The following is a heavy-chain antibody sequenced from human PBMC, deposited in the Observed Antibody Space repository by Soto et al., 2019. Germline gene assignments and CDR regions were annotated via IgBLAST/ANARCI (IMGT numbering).Heavy chain of an antibody. V-gene: IGHV1-69*13. Sequence: GASLKVSCKASGGTFSSYAISWVRQAPGQGLEWMGGIIPIFGTANYAQKFQGRVTITADESTSTAYMELSSLRSEDTAVYYCARDRDAITMVRGVIGSRYYYYGMDVWGQGTTVTVSS. CDR1: GGTFSSYA. CDR2: IIPIFGTA. J-gene: IGHJ6*02. D-gene: IGHD3-10*01. CDR3: ARDRDAITMVRGVIGSRYYYYGMDV.